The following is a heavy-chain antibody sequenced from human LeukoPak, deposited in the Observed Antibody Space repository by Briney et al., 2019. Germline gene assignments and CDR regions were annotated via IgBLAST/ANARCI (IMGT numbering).Heavy chain of an antibody. CDR3: ARDMPVPMIVVVTDYYYYGMDV. D-gene: IGHD3-22*01. CDR1: GFTFSSYW. J-gene: IGHJ6*02. V-gene: IGHV3-7*01. Sequence: GGSLRLSCAASGFTFSSYWMSWVRQAPGKGLEWVANIKQDGSQKYYVDSVKGRFSISRDNAKNSLYLQMSSLRAEDTAVYYCARDMPVPMIVVVTDYYYYGMDVWGQGTTVTVSS. CDR2: IKQDGSQK.